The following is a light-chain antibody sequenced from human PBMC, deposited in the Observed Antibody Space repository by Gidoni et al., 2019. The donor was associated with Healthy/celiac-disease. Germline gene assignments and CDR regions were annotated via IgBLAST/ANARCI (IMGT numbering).Light chain of an antibody. CDR2: CAP. V-gene: IGKV3-20*01. CDR3: QQYSRT. CDR1: HSFSSSY. J-gene: IGKJ4*01. Sequence: EIVLTQSPGTLSLSPGESATLSCRPSHSFSSSYLAWYQQKPGQAPRLLIYCAPFSATGIPYRFSGSGSGTDFTLTISRLEPEDFAVYYCQQYSRTFGGGTKVEIK.